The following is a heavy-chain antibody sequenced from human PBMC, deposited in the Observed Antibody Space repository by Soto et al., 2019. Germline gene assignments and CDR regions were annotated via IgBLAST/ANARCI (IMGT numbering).Heavy chain of an antibody. V-gene: IGHV3-30*18. J-gene: IGHJ4*02. D-gene: IGHD3-22*01. CDR2: ISYDGSNK. Sequence: GGSLRLSCAASGFTFSSYGMHWVRQAPGKGLEWVAVISYDGSNKYYADSVKGRFTISRDNSKNTLYLQMNSLRAEDTAVYYCAKDFMNYYDSSAPGGYFDYWGQGTLVTVSS. CDR1: GFTFSSYG. CDR3: AKDFMNYYDSSAPGGYFDY.